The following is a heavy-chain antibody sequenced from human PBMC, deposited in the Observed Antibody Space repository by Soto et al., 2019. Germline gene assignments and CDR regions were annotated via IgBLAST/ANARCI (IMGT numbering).Heavy chain of an antibody. CDR2: ISAYNGNT. J-gene: IGHJ6*02. Sequence: ASVQVSRKASGYTLTSYCISWVRQAPGQGLEWMGWISAYNGNTNYAQKLQGRVTMTTDTYTSTAYMELRSLRSDDTAVYYCARAPLKGSGWSILYYYYGMDVWGQGTTVTVSS. V-gene: IGHV1-18*01. CDR1: GYTLTSYC. D-gene: IGHD6-19*01. CDR3: ARAPLKGSGWSILYYYYGMDV.